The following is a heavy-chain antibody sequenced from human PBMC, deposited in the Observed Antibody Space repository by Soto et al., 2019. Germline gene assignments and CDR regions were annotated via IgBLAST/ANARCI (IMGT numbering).Heavy chain of an antibody. CDR2: IFHRGNS. Sequence: QVQLQESGPGLVNPSGTLSLTCAVSGGSINTNNWWGWVRQPPGKGLEWIGEIFHRGNSNNNPSFKSRVTISLDKSNNQFSLKLISVTAADTAVYYCARGALKAPATFDYWGQGIPVTVSS. CDR3: ARGALKAPATFDY. CDR1: GGSINTNNW. D-gene: IGHD6-6*01. V-gene: IGHV4-4*02. J-gene: IGHJ4*02.